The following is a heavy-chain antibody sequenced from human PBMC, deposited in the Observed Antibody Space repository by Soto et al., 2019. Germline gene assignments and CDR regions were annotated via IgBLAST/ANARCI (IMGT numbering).Heavy chain of an antibody. D-gene: IGHD4-4*01. CDR1: GASINSDGYY. J-gene: IGHJ6*02. Sequence: SETLSLTCTVSGASINSDGYYWSWIRQHPGKGLDWIGYIYYSGSTYYNPSLKSRVTISLDTSNYQFSLKLSSVTAADTAVYYCARDGDGRMTTNPYYYNGMDVWGPGTTVTVSS. CDR3: ARDGDGRMTTNPYYYNGMDV. CDR2: IYYSGST. V-gene: IGHV4-31*03.